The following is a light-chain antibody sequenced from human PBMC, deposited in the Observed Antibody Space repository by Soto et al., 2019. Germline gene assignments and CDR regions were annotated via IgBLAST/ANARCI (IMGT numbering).Light chain of an antibody. CDR1: KNDIGVYDF. CDR3: KSYARSNTYD. J-gene: IGLJ1*01. CDR2: EVV. V-gene: IGLV2-8*01. Sequence: QSVLTQPASLSGSPGQSITISCTGTKNDIGVYDFVSWYQHHPGKAPRLIIYEVVQRPSGVPDRFSGSKSGNTASLTVSGLQAADEADYFCKSYARSNTYDFGTGTKVTVL.